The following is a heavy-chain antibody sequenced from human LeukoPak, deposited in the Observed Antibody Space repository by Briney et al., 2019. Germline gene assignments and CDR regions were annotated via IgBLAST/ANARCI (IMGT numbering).Heavy chain of an antibody. CDR3: ARAKGYNYGYGIDY. V-gene: IGHV4-59*11. CDR2: IYYSVST. J-gene: IGHJ4*02. CDR1: GRSISTHY. D-gene: IGHD5-18*01. Sequence: SETLSLTCTVSGRSISTHYWSWIRQPPGKALEWISYIYYSVSTNYHPSLKSRVTISGGTSKNQFSLKMNSVTAADTAVYYCARAKGYNYGYGIDYWGQGTLVTVSS.